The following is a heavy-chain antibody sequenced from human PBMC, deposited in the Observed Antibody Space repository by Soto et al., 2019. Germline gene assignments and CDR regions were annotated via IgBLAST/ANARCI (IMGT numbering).Heavy chain of an antibody. Sequence: QVQLQESGPGLVKPSETLSLTCSVSGGPISRYYWSWIRQPPGKGLEWIGYMYNSGSTNYNPALKSRVTISVDTSKNQLSLKLSSVTAANTAVYYCARVYCTSSRCDGWGRDYGMDVWGQGTTVSVSS. J-gene: IGHJ6*02. V-gene: IGHV4-59*01. CDR3: ARVYCTSSRCDGWGRDYGMDV. D-gene: IGHD2-2*01. CDR2: MYNSGST. CDR1: GGPISRYY.